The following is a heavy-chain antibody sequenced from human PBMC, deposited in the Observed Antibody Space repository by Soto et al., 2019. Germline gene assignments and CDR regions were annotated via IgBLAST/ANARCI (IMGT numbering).Heavy chain of an antibody. CDR1: GFTFSSYA. J-gene: IGHJ6*02. V-gene: IGHV3-23*01. D-gene: IGHD6-19*01. CDR3: AKDSSSGWFFTYYYGMDV. CDR2: ISGSGGST. Sequence: GGSLRLSCAASGFTFSSYAMSWVRQAPGKGLEWVSAISGSGGSTYYADSVKGRFTISRDNSKNRLYLQMNSLRAEDTAVYYCAKDSSSGWFFTYYYGMDVWGQGTTVTVSS.